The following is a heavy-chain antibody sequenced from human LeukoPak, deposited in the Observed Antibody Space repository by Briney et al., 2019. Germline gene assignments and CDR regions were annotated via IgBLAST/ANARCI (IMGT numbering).Heavy chain of an antibody. CDR3: AKRVSGTTFY. J-gene: IGHJ4*02. V-gene: IGHV3-23*01. CDR1: GFTFSSYV. CDR2: ISGSGATT. Sequence: AGVSLRLSCAASGFTFSSYVMNWVRQGPGKGLEWVSAISGSGATTYYADSVRGRFTISRDNSKNTLYLHMNSLRAEDTAVYYCAKRVSGTTFYWGQGTLVTVSS. D-gene: IGHD1-1*01.